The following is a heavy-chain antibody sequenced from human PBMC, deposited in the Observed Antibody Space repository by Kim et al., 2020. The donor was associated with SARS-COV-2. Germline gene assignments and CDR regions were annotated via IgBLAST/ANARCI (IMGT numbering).Heavy chain of an antibody. J-gene: IGHJ4*02. CDR1: GYTFTSYA. D-gene: IGHD2-15*01. Sequence: ASVKVSCKASGYTFTSYAMNWVRQAPGQGLEWMGWINTNTGNPTYAQGFTGRFVFSLDTSVSTAYLQISSLKAEDTAVYYCARNQMSAPVVNFCSGGSCSEEGVDYWGQGTLVTVSS. CDR2: INTNTGNP. V-gene: IGHV7-4-1*02. CDR3: ARNQMSAPVVNFCSGGSCSEEGVDY.